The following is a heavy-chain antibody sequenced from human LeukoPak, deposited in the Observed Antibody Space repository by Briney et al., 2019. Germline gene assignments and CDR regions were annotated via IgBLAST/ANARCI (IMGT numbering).Heavy chain of an antibody. Sequence: GVSVKVSCKASGYTFTGYYMHWVRQAPGQGLEWMGWINPNSGGTNYAQKFQGRVTMTRDTSISTAYMELSRLRSDDTAVYYCARDGIAVLNWFDPWGQGTLVTVSS. CDR2: INPNSGGT. J-gene: IGHJ5*02. D-gene: IGHD6-19*01. CDR1: GYTFTGYY. CDR3: ARDGIAVLNWFDP. V-gene: IGHV1-2*02.